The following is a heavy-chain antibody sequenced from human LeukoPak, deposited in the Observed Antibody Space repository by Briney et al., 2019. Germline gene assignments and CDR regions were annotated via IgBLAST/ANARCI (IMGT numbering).Heavy chain of an antibody. Sequence: SETLSLTCTVSGGSISSYYWSWIRQPPGKGLEWIGYIYYSGSTNYNPSLKSRVTISVDTSENQFSLKLSSVTAADTAVYYCARQLYSYGYVSKIAFDIWGQGTMVTVSS. V-gene: IGHV4-59*01. CDR2: IYYSGST. J-gene: IGHJ3*02. CDR1: GGSISSYY. D-gene: IGHD5-18*01. CDR3: ARQLYSYGYVSKIAFDI.